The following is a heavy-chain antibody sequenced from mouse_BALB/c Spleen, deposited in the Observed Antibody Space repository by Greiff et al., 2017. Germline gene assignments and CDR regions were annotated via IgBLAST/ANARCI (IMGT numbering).Heavy chain of an antibody. CDR2: INPYNDGT. V-gene: IGHV1-14*01. CDR3: ARNAQTARATSFAY. CDR1: GYTFTSYV. Sequence: LQESGPELVKPGASVKMSCKASGYTFTSYVMHWVKQKPGQGLEWIGYINPYNDGTKYNEKFKGKATLTSDKSSSTAYMELSSLTSEDSAVYYCARNAQTARATSFAYWGQGTLVTVSA. D-gene: IGHD3-2*01. J-gene: IGHJ3*01.